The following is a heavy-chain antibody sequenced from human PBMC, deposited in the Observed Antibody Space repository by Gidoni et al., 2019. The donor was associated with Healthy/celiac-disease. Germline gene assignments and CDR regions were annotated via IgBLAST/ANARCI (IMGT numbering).Heavy chain of an antibody. CDR3: ARDHYGYNYQDYNYSFYFDY. Sequence: SNKYYADSVKGRFTISRDNSKNTLYLQMNSLRAEDTAVYYCARDHYGYNYQDYNYSFYFDYWGQGTLVTVSS. CDR2: SNK. J-gene: IGHJ4*02. D-gene: IGHD5-12*01. V-gene: IGHV3-30-3*01.